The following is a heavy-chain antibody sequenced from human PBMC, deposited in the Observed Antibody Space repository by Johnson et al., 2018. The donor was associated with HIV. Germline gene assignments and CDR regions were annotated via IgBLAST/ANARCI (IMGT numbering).Heavy chain of an antibody. CDR1: GFSFSSYG. D-gene: IGHD3-10*01. J-gene: IGHJ3*02. Sequence: QMLLVESGGGVVQPGRSLRFSCAASGFSFSSYGMHWVRQAPGKGLEWVAFIQYDGSNKYYADSVKGRFTISRDNSKNTLYLQMNSLRAEDTAVYYCAKPRSLWLEGAFDIWGQGTMVTVSS. CDR3: AKPRSLWLEGAFDI. CDR2: IQYDGSNK. V-gene: IGHV3-30*02.